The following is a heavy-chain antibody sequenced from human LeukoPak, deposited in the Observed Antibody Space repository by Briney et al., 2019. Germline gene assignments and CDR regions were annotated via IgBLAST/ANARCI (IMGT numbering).Heavy chain of an antibody. CDR3: ATASTTGTKDFDY. J-gene: IGHJ4*02. CDR2: IIPIFGTA. CDR1: GYTFTSYG. Sequence: SVKVSCKASGYTFTSYGISWVRQAPGQGLEWMGGIIPIFGTANYAQKFQGRVTITADESTSTAYMELSSLRSEDTAVYYCATASTTGTKDFDYWGQGTLVTVSS. V-gene: IGHV1-69*13. D-gene: IGHD1-1*01.